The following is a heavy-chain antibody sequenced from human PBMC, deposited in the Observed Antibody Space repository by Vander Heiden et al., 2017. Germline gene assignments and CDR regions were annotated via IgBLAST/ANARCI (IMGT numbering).Heavy chain of an antibody. CDR1: GGSFSGYY. Sequence: QVQLQQWGAGLLKPSETLSLTCAVYGGSFSGYYWSWIRQPPGKGLEWIGEINHSGSTNYNPSLKRRVTISVDTSKNQFSLKLSSVTAADTAVYYCARGGTSSIAARPRPSGMDVWGHGTTVTVSS. J-gene: IGHJ6*02. CDR2: INHSGST. D-gene: IGHD6-6*01. V-gene: IGHV4-34*01. CDR3: ARGGTSSIAARPRPSGMDV.